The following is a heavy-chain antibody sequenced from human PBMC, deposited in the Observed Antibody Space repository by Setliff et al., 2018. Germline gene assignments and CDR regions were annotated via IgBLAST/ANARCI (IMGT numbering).Heavy chain of an antibody. J-gene: IGHJ5*02. V-gene: IGHV1-3*01. D-gene: IGHD5-12*01. Sequence: ASVKVSCKASGYTFTSYAMNWVRQAPGQRLEWMGWINAGNGNTKYSQRFQGRDTIIRDTSASTDYMELSSLKSEDTAVYYCAIDRKGSSGCDSPSYLYHWGPGTLVTVSS. CDR1: GYTFTSYA. CDR2: INAGNGNT. CDR3: AIDRKGSSGCDSPSYLYH.